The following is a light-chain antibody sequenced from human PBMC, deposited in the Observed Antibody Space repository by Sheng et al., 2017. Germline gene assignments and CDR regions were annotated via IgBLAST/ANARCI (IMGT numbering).Light chain of an antibody. CDR1: QGISSY. Sequence: AIRMTQSPSSFSASTGDRVTITCRASQGISSYLAWYQQKPGKATKLLIYAASTLQSGVPSRFSGIGSGTDFTLTISCLQSEDLATYYCQQYYSYPLTFGGGTKVEIK. CDR2: AAS. V-gene: IGKV1-8*01. CDR3: QQYYSYPLT. J-gene: IGKJ4*01.